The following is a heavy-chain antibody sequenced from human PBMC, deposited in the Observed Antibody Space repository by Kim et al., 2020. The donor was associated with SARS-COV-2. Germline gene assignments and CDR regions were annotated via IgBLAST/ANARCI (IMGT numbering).Heavy chain of an antibody. J-gene: IGHJ6*02. CDR3: ARDRWELAYYYYGMDV. V-gene: IGHV1-2*02. Sequence: ASVKVSCKASGYTFTGYYMHWVRQAPGQGLEWMGWINPNSGGTNYAQKFQGRVTMTRDTSISTAYMELSRLRSDDTAVYYCARDRWELAYYYYGMDVWGQGTTVTVSS. CDR1: GYTFTGYY. CDR2: INPNSGGT. D-gene: IGHD1-26*01.